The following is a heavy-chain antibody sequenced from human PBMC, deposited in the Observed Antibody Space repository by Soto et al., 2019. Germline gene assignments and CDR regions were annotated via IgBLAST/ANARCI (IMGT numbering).Heavy chain of an antibody. J-gene: IGHJ4*02. CDR1: GFTFSGSA. CDR2: IRSKANSYAT. Sequence: GGSLRLSCAASGFTFSGSAMHWVRQASGKGLEWVGRIRSKANSYATAYAASVKGRFTISRDDSKNTAYLQMNSPKTEDTAVYYCTRQSNSGSPRPYDYWGQGTLVTVSS. V-gene: IGHV3-73*01. CDR3: TRQSNSGSPRPYDY. D-gene: IGHD1-26*01.